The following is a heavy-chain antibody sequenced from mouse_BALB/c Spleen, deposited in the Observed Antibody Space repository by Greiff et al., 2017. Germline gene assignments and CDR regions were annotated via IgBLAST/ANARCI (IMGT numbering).Heavy chain of an antibody. Sequence: VQLKESGPELVKPGASVKISCKASGYTFTDYNMHWVKQSHGKSLEWIGYIYPYNGGTGYNQKFKSKATLTVDNSSSTAYMELRSLTSEDSAVYYCARGGDGYFYWYFDVWGAGTTVTVSS. CDR1: GYTFTDYN. V-gene: IGHV1S29*02. J-gene: IGHJ1*01. CDR3: ARGGDGYFYWYFDV. CDR2: IYPYNGGT. D-gene: IGHD2-3*01.